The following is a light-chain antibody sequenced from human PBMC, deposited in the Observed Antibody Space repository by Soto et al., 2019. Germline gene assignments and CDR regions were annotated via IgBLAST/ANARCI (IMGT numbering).Light chain of an antibody. CDR3: QHYNSYSAA. CDR2: KAS. J-gene: IGKJ1*01. V-gene: IGKV1-5*03. Sequence: DIQMTQSPSTLSVSVGDRVTITCRASQTISSWLAWYQQKPGKAPKLLIYKASTLKSGVPSRFSGSGSGTEFTLTISSLQPDDFATYYCQHYNSYSAAFRQGIXV. CDR1: QTISSW.